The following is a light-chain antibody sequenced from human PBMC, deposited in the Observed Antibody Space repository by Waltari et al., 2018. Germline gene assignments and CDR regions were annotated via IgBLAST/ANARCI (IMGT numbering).Light chain of an antibody. V-gene: IGKV1-5*01. CDR1: QNINKW. CDR2: DAS. Sequence: DIQMTQSPSTLSASVVDRVTVTCRASQNINKWLAWYQQKPGKAPNLLIYDASTLQSGVPSRFSGSGFGTEFTLAISSLQPEDFATYFCQHYNTYPPTFGQGTRVELK. CDR3: QHYNTYPPT. J-gene: IGKJ1*01.